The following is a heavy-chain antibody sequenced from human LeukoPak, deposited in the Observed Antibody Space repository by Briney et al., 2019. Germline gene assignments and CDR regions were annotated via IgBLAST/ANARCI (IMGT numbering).Heavy chain of an antibody. CDR3: AISRRGYMDV. CDR1: GGSISSYY. Sequence: RPSETLSLTCTVSGGSISSYYWSWIRQPPGKGLEWIGYIYYSGSTNYNPSLKSRVTISVDTSKNQFSLKLSSVTAADTAVYYCAISRRGYMDVWGKGTTVTVSS. J-gene: IGHJ6*03. V-gene: IGHV4-59*01. D-gene: IGHD3-3*02. CDR2: IYYSGST.